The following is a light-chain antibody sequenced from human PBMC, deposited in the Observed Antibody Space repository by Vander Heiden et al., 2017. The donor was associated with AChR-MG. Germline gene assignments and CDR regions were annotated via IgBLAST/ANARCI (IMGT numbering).Light chain of an antibody. J-gene: IGLJ2*01. Sequence: QSALTQPRSVSGSPGQPVTISCTGTSSDVGGYNYVAWYQQNTGKAPKLMIYDVSKRPSGVPDRFSGSRSVNTASLTISGLQAEDETYYYCCSYAGSYVVFGGGTTLTVL. CDR2: DVS. V-gene: IGLV2-11*01. CDR1: SSDVGGYNY. CDR3: CSYAGSYVV.